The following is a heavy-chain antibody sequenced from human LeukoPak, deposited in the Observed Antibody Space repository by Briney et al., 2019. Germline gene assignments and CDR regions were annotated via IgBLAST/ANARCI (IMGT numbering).Heavy chain of an antibody. V-gene: IGHV4-34*01. CDR2: INHSGST. CDR1: GGSFSGYH. D-gene: IGHD3-10*01. J-gene: IGHJ4*02. Sequence: SETLSLTCAVYGGSFSGYHWSWIRQPPGKGLEWIGEINHSGSTNYNPSLKSRVTISVDTSKNQFSLKLSSVTAADTAVYYCARVMVRGVIIPFKYFDYWGQGTLVTVSS. CDR3: ARVMVRGVIIPFKYFDY.